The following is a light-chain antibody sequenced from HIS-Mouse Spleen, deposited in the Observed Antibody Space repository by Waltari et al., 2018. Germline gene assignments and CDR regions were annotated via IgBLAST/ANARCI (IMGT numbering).Light chain of an antibody. Sequence: SYELTQPPSVSVSPGQTARITCSGDALPKKKAYSYQQKSGQAPVLVIYEDSKRPSGIPERFSGSSSGTMATLTISGAQVEDEADYYCYSTDSSGNHRVFGGGTKLTVL. CDR3: YSTDSSGNHRV. V-gene: IGLV3-10*01. CDR2: EDS. J-gene: IGLJ2*01. CDR1: ALPKKK.